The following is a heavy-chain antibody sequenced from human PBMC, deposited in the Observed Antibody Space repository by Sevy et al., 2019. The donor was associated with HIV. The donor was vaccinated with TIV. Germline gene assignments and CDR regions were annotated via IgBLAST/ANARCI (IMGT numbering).Heavy chain of an antibody. J-gene: IGHJ5*02. CDR1: GGSISAGSYY. CDR3: ARSWGTLMVSGVNIGWFDT. Sequence: SETLSLTCTVSGGSISAGSYYWGWIRQPPGKGLEWIGSVYYSGSTYYSPSLKGRVSTFIDTSNNEFSLKLTSVTAADTAIYYCARSWGTLMVSGVNIGWFDTWGLGTLVTVSS. V-gene: IGHV4-39*01. D-gene: IGHD3-16*01. CDR2: VYYSGST.